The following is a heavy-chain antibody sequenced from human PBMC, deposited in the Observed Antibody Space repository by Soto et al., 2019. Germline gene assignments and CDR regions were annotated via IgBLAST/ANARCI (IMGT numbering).Heavy chain of an antibody. J-gene: IGHJ4*02. D-gene: IGHD6-19*01. CDR3: AKVGYSSGWYFDY. Sequence: GGSLRLSCAASGFTFSSYAMSWVRQAPGKGLEWVSAISGSGGSTYDAYSVKGRFTISRDNSKNRLYLQMNSLRAGDKAVYYGAKVGYSSGWYFDYWGQGTLVTVSS. V-gene: IGHV3-23*01. CDR2: ISGSGGST. CDR1: GFTFSSYA.